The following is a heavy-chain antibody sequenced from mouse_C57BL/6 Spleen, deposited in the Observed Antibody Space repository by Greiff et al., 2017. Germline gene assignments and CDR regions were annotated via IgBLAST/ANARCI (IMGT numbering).Heavy chain of an antibody. CDR3: AREGRGYARDY. Sequence: EVQGVESGGDLVKPGGSLKLSCAASGFTFSSYGMSWVRQTPDKRLAWVATISSGGSYTYYPDSVKGRFTISRDNAKNTLYLQMSSLKSEDTAMYYCAREGRGYARDYWGQGTSVTVSS. V-gene: IGHV5-6*01. CDR2: ISSGGSYT. D-gene: IGHD3-3*01. CDR1: GFTFSSYG. J-gene: IGHJ4*01.